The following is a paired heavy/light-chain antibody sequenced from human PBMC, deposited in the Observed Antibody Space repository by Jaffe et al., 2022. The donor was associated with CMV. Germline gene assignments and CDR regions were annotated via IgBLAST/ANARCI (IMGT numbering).Heavy chain of an antibody. CDR1: GFLFSNFW. J-gene: IGHJ2*01. CDR3: TRVYCTITSCSNWYFDL. CDR2: IKQDGSEK. D-gene: IGHD2-2*01. V-gene: IGHV3-7*03. Sequence: EVQLVESGGGLVQPGGSLRLSCAASGFLFSNFWMTWVRQAPGKGLEWVANIKQDGSEKYYVDSVKGRFTISRDNAKNSLYLQVNSLRVEDTAVYYCTRVYCTITSCSNWYFDLWGRGTLVTVSS.
Light chain of an antibody. J-gene: IGKJ5*01. CDR2: WAS. V-gene: IGKV4-1*01. Sequence: DIVMTQSPESLAVSLGERATINCKSSQSVLYSSNNKNYLAWYQQKPGQPPKLLIFWASTRESGVPDRFSGSGSGTDFTLTISSLQAEDVAVYYCQQYYNTPITFGQGTRLEIK. CDR1: QSVLYSSNNKNY. CDR3: QQYYNTPIT.